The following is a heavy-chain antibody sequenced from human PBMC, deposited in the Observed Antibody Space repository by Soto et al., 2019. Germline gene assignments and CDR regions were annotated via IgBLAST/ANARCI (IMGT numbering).Heavy chain of an antibody. CDR3: AREGSIVVVPAAITSYYYGMDV. J-gene: IGHJ6*02. CDR2: IDPSDSYT. D-gene: IGHD2-2*02. Sequence: GESLKISCKGSGYSFTSYWISWVRQMPGKGLEWMGRIDPSDSYTNYSPSFQGHVTISADKSISTAYLQWSSLKASDTAMYYCAREGSIVVVPAAITSYYYGMDVWGQGTTVTAP. V-gene: IGHV5-10-1*01. CDR1: GYSFTSYW.